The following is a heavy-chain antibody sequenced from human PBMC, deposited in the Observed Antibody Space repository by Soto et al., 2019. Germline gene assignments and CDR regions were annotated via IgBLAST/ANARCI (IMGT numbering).Heavy chain of an antibody. D-gene: IGHD2-2*01. CDR1: GFTFSSYA. V-gene: IGHV3-23*01. J-gene: IGHJ6*03. CDR2: ISGSGGST. CDR3: AGVPAAHYFYYYYYMDV. Sequence: PGGSLRLSCAASGFTFSSYAMSWVRQAPGKGLEWVSAISGSGGSTYYADSVKGRFTISRDNSKNTLYLQMNSLRAEDTAVYYCAGVPAAHYFYYYYYMDVWGKGTTVTVSS.